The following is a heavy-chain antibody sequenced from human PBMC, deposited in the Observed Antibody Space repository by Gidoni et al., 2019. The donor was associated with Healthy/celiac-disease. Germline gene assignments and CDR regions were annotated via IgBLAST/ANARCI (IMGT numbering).Heavy chain of an antibody. V-gene: IGHV3-9*01. J-gene: IGHJ3*02. D-gene: IGHD3-16*01. CDR1: GFTFDDYA. Sequence: EVQLVESGGGLVQPGRVLRISGAASGFTFDDYARHLVRQAPGKGLEWVSGISWNRGSIGYADSVKGRFTISRDNAKNSLYLQMNSLRAEDTALYYCAKDNGPWGDAFDIWGQGTMVTVSS. CDR3: AKDNGPWGDAFDI. CDR2: ISWNRGSI.